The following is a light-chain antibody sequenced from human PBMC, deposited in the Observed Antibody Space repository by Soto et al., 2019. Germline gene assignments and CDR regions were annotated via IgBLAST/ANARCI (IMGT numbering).Light chain of an antibody. V-gene: IGKV2-30*01. J-gene: IGKJ1*01. Sequence: DVVMAQSPLSLPVTLGQPASISCRSTQSLVYSDGNTYLNCFPQRPGQSPRRLIYKVSNRDSGVPDRFIGSASGTEFTLKISWVEAEDVGVYYCMQGPHWPPTFGQGTKVEIK. CDR2: KVS. CDR1: QSLVYSDGNTY. CDR3: MQGPHWPPT.